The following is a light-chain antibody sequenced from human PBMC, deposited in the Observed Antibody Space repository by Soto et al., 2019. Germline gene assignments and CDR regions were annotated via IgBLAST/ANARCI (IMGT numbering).Light chain of an antibody. CDR1: QSVSSN. J-gene: IGKJ3*01. Sequence: EIVMTQSPATLSVSPGERATLSCRASQSVSSNLAWYQQKPGQAPRLLIYGASTRATGIPARFSGSGSGTEFTLTLSSLQSEDFAVYYCQQYNNWPPIFPFGPGTKVDIK. V-gene: IGKV3-15*01. CDR2: GAS. CDR3: QQYNNWPPIFP.